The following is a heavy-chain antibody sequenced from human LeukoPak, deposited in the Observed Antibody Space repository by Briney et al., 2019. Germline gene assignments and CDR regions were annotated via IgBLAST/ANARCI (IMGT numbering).Heavy chain of an antibody. CDR1: GGTSSSYA. CDR3: ARDRIPSEYSSSLGY. Sequence: ASVKVSCKASGGTSSSYAISWVRQAPGQGLEWMGGIIPIFGTANYAQKFQGRVTITTDESTSTAYMELSSLRSEDTAVYYCARDRIPSEYSSSLGYWGQGTLVTVSS. J-gene: IGHJ4*02. V-gene: IGHV1-69*05. D-gene: IGHD6-6*01. CDR2: IIPIFGTA.